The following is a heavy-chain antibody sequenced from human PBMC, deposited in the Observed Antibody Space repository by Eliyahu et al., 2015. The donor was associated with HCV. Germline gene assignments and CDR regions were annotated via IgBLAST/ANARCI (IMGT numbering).Heavy chain of an antibody. V-gene: IGHV4-39*01. CDR3: ARLEITFGGVIATF. J-gene: IGHJ3*01. CDR1: GGSISSSSYY. CDR2: IYYSWST. D-gene: IGHD3-16*02. Sequence: QLQLQESGPGLVKPSETLSLTCTVSGGSISSSSYYWGWIRQPPGKGLEWIGSIYYSWSTYYNPSLKSRVTISVDTSKNQFSLKLSSVTAADTAVYYCARLEITFGGVIATFWGQGTMVTVSS.